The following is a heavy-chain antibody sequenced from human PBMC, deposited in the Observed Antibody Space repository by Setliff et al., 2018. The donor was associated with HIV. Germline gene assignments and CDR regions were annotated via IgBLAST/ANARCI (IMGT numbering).Heavy chain of an antibody. J-gene: IGHJ3*01. D-gene: IGHD6-19*01. Sequence: PGGSLRLSCTASGFTFGDYGMSWVRQAPGKGLEWVGFIRSKAYGGSTNYNPSLKSRVSTSLDTSKNQFSLKLSSVTAADTAVYYCARDSRGFSSGWYPLYAFDVWGQGTMVTV. V-gene: IGHV3-49*01. CDR3: ARDSRGFSSGWYPLYAFDV. CDR2: IRSKAYGGST. CDR1: GFTFGDYG.